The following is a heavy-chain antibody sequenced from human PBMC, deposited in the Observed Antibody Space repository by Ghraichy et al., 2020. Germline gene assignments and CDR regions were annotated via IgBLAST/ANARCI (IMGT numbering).Heavy chain of an antibody. D-gene: IGHD3-9*01. CDR3: ARVRPEKKDRTYIYAYYYYYSMDV. CDR1: GGSFSGYY. CDR2: INHSGST. Sequence: SQTLSLTCAVYGGSFSGYYWSWIRQPPGKGLEWIGEINHSGSTNYNPSLKSRVTISVDTSKNQFSLKLSSVTAADTAVYYCARVRPEKKDRTYIYAYYYYYSMDVWGKGTTFTVSS. J-gene: IGHJ6*03. V-gene: IGHV4-34*01.